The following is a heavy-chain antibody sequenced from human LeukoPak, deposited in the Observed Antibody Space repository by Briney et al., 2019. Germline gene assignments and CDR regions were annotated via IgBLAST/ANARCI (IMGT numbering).Heavy chain of an antibody. Sequence: GGSLRLSCAASGFTFSDYYMSWIRQAPGKGLEWVSYISSSGSTIYYADPVKGRFTISRDNAKNSLYLQMNSLRAEDTAVYYCARATPRGMIAIDYWGQGTLVTVSS. CDR1: GFTFSDYY. CDR2: ISSSGSTI. J-gene: IGHJ4*02. CDR3: ARATPRGMIAIDY. D-gene: IGHD3-22*01. V-gene: IGHV3-11*04.